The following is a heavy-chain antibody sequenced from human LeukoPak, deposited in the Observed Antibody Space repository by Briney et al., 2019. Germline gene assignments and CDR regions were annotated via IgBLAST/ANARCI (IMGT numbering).Heavy chain of an antibody. V-gene: IGHV4-39*07. CDR1: GGSISGSSYF. D-gene: IGHD3-22*01. CDR2: IYYSGST. J-gene: IGHJ2*01. Sequence: PSETLSLTCTVSGGSISGSSYFWGWIRQSPGKGLEWIGSIYYSGSTYYNPPLNSRATISVDTSKNQFSLKLSSVTAADTALYYCARDLLSYYYESGGYRRRYFHLWGRGTLVTVSS. CDR3: ARDLLSYYYESGGYRRRYFHL.